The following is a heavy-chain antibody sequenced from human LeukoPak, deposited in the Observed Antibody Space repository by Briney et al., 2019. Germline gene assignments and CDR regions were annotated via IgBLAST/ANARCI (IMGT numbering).Heavy chain of an antibody. D-gene: IGHD6-19*01. CDR1: GFTFSSYA. CDR2: ISGSGGST. CDR3: AKVDGAKYSSGWDLDY. Sequence: PGGSLRLSCAASGFTFSSYAMSWVRQAPGKGLEWVSAISGSGGSTYYADSVKGRFTISRDNSKNTLYLQMNSLRAEDTAVYYCAKVDGAKYSSGWDLDYWGQGTLVTVSS. V-gene: IGHV3-23*01. J-gene: IGHJ4*02.